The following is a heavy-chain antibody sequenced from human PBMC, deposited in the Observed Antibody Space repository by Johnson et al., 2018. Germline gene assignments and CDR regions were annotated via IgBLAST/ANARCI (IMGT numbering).Heavy chain of an antibody. Sequence: VQLQESGGGLVQPGRSLRLSCVASGFTLNLHWMSWVRQAPGKGLEWVASINQDGSQNIYVDSVKGRVTISRDNAKNSLYWVMDSLRVEDTAVYYCARGHYGLDVWGQGTTVIVSS. J-gene: IGHJ6*02. CDR2: INQDGSQN. CDR1: GFTLNLHW. CDR3: ARGHYGLDV. V-gene: IGHV3-7*01.